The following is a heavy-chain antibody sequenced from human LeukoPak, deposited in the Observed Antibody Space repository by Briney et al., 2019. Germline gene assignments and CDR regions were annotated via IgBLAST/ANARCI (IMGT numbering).Heavy chain of an antibody. CDR3: AREGYYGSGSPPSLYFDY. J-gene: IGHJ4*02. D-gene: IGHD3-10*01. CDR1: GFTFSTCA. CDR2: TSSDLNVK. Sequence: GGSLGLSCAASGFTFSTCAMSWVRQAPGKGLEWVAVTSSDLNVKLYADSVKGRFTISRDNSRSTLYLQMNSLRPEDTAIYYCAREGYYGSGSPPSLYFDYWGQGTLVTVSS. V-gene: IGHV3-30*03.